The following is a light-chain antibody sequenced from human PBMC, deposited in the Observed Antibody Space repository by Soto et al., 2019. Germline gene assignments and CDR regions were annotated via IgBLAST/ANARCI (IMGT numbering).Light chain of an antibody. CDR2: EGS. V-gene: IGLV2-23*01. Sequence: QSVLTQPASVSGSPGQSITISCTGTSSDVGSYNLVAWYQQHPGKAPKLMIYEGSKRPSGVSNRFSGSKSGYTASLTISGLQAEDEADYYCCSYAGSSTYVVFGGGTKLTVL. J-gene: IGLJ2*01. CDR3: CSYAGSSTYVV. CDR1: SSDVGSYNL.